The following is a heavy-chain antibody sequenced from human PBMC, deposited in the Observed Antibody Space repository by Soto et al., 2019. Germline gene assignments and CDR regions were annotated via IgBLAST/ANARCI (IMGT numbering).Heavy chain of an antibody. V-gene: IGHV1-46*01. CDR1: GYIFTSYY. J-gene: IGHJ4*02. CDR2: ISPSAGGT. Sequence: SVKVSCKAPGYIFTSYYMHWVRQAPGQGLEWMGIISPSAGGTSYAQKFQARVTMTRDTSTSTIYMELSSLTSEDTAVYYCARDSTLAYWGQGTLVTVSS. CDR3: ARDSTLAY.